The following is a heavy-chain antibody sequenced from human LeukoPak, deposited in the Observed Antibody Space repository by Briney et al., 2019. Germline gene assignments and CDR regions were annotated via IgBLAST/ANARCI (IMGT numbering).Heavy chain of an antibody. V-gene: IGHV3-21*01. D-gene: IGHD1-7*01. J-gene: IGHJ4*02. CDR2: ISSSSSYI. CDR3: AREKLELSFDY. Sequence: GGSLRLSCAASGFTFSSYSMNWVRQAPGKGLEWVPSISSSSSYIYYADSVKGRFTISRDNAKNSLYLQMNSLRAEDTAVYYCAREKLELSFDYWGQGTLVTVSS. CDR1: GFTFSSYS.